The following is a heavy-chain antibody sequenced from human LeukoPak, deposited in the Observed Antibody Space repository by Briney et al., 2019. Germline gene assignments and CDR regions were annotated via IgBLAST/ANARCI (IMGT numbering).Heavy chain of an antibody. V-gene: IGHV1-18*04. CDR2: VSAYNGNT. Sequence: ASVKVSCKASGYTFTSYYMHWVRQAPGQGLEWMGWVSAYNGNTNYAQKLQGRVTMTTDTSTSTAYMELRSLRSDDTAVYYCARWPHDRIAVAYWGQGTLVTVSS. CDR3: ARWPHDRIAVAY. CDR1: GYTFTSYY. J-gene: IGHJ4*02. D-gene: IGHD6-19*01.